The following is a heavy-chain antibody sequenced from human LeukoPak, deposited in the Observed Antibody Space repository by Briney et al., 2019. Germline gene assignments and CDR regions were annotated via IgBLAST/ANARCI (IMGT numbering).Heavy chain of an antibody. CDR3: ARAYAGGIFDS. V-gene: IGHV3-7*04. D-gene: IGHD3-16*01. CDR1: GFTFSSDW. J-gene: IGHJ4*02. Sequence: PGGSLRLSCAASGFTFSSDWMGWVRQAPGKGLVWLANIKEDGSENYCVDSGRGRYTSARDNAKNSLYLQMNSLRAEDTAMYYCARAYAGGIFDSWGQGTLVTVSS. CDR2: IKEDGSEN.